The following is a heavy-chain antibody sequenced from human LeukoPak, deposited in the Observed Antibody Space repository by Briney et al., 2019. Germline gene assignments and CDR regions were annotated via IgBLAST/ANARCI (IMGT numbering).Heavy chain of an antibody. CDR1: GFTFSSYA. V-gene: IGHV3-64D*06. D-gene: IGHD3-22*01. CDR2: ISSSGGST. CDR3: APSPYYYESSGYSA. Sequence: GGSLRLSCSASGFTFSSYAMHWVRQAPGKGLEYVSAISSSGGSTYYADSVKSRFTISRDNSKNTLYLQMSSLRAEDTAVYYCAPSPYYYESSGYSAWGQGTLVTVSS. J-gene: IGHJ5*02.